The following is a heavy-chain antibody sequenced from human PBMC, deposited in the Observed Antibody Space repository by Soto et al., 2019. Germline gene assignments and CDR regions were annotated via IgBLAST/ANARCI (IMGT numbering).Heavy chain of an antibody. V-gene: IGHV3-23*01. Sequence: EVQLLESGGGLVQPGGSLRLSCAASGFTFSSYAMSWVRQAPGKGLEWVSAISGSGGSTYYADSVKGRFTISRDNSKNTLYLQMNSLRAEDTAVYYCAKDPSGGYGAYAPPGWFDPWGQGPLVTVSS. CDR3: AKDPSGGYGAYAPPGWFDP. CDR2: ISGSGGST. D-gene: IGHD4-17*01. CDR1: GFTFSSYA. J-gene: IGHJ5*02.